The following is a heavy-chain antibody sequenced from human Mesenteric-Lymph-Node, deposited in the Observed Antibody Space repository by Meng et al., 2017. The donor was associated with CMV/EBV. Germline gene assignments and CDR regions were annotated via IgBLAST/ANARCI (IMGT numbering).Heavy chain of an antibody. CDR3: AKTAAADDAFDI. J-gene: IGHJ3*02. V-gene: IGHV4-34*01. D-gene: IGHD6-13*01. CDR1: GGSFSGYY. CDR2: INHSGST. Sequence: GSLRLSCAVYGGSFSGYYWSWIRQPPGKGLEWIGEINHSGSTNYNPSLKSRVTISVDTSKNQFSLKLSSVTAADTAVYYCAKTAAADDAFDIWGQGTMVTVSS.